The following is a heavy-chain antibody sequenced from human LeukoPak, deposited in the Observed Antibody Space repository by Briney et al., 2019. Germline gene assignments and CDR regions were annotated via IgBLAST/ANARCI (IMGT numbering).Heavy chain of an antibody. CDR2: IYHSGST. D-gene: IGHD6-19*01. V-gene: IGHV4-38-2*01. CDR1: GYSISSGYY. Sequence: SETLSLTCAVSGYSISSGYYWGWIRQPPGKGLEWIGSIYHSGSTYYNPSLKSRVTISVDTSKNQFSLKLGSVTAADTAVYYCARLTAVALIDYWGQGTLVTVSS. CDR3: ARLTAVALIDY. J-gene: IGHJ4*02.